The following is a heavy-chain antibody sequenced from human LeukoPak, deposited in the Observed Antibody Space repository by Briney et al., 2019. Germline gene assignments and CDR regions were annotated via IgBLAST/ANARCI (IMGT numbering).Heavy chain of an antibody. Sequence: SQTLSLTCAISGDSFSSNCTGWDWIRQSPSRGFEWPRRTYYGSKRYNDYAVAVKRRRTINPDSSKKQFSRQQNSITPEDTVLYYCARGPGGRFGYWGQGNGVTVSA. V-gene: IGHV6-1*01. D-gene: IGHD2-15*01. J-gene: IGHJ4*02. CDR2: TYYGSKRYN. CDR3: ARGPGGRFGY. CDR1: GDSFSSNCTG.